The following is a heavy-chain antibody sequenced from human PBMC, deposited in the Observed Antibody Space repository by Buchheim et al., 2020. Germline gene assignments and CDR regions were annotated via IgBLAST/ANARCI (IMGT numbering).Heavy chain of an antibody. D-gene: IGHD3-22*01. CDR3: ARDNGWGYYYDSSGPNWFDP. CDR1: GGSISSYY. Sequence: QVQLQESGPGLVKPSETLSLTCTVSGGSISSYYWSWIRQPPGKGLEWIGYIYYSGSTNYNPSLKSRVTISVDTSKNQFSLKLSSVTVADTAVYYCARDNGWGYYYDSSGPNWFDPWGQGTL. V-gene: IGHV4-59*01. CDR2: IYYSGST. J-gene: IGHJ5*02.